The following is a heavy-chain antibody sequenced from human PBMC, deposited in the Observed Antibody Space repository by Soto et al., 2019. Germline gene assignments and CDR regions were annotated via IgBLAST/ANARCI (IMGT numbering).Heavy chain of an antibody. V-gene: IGHV5-10-1*01. CDR3: PRPKRGSSSSSYYYYYGMDV. J-gene: IGHJ6*02. CDR2: IDPSDSYT. Sequence: GESLKISCKGSGYSFTSYWISCVRQMPGKGLEWMGRIDPSDSYTNYSPSFQGHVTISADKSISTAYLQWSRLKASDTAMYYWPRPKRGSSSSSYYYYYGMDVWGQGTTVTVSS. CDR1: GYSFTSYW. D-gene: IGHD6-6*01.